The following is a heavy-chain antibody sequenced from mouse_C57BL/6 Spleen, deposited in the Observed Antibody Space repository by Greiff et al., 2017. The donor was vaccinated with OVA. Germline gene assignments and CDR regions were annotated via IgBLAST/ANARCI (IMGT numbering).Heavy chain of an antibody. D-gene: IGHD2-12*01. V-gene: IGHV3-6*01. J-gene: IGHJ4*01. Sequence: DVKLEESGPGLVKPSQSLSLTCSVTGYSITSGYYWNWIRQFPGNKLEWMGYISYDGSNNYNPSLKNRISITRDTSKNQFFLKLNSVTTEDTATYYCARDYDDAMDYWGQGTSVTVSS. CDR2: ISYDGSN. CDR3: ARDYDDAMDY. CDR1: GYSITSGYY.